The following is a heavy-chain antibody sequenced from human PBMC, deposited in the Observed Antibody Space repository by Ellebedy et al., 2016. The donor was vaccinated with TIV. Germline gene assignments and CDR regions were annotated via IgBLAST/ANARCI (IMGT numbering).Heavy chain of an antibody. CDR1: GGSIRSGGYY. Sequence: MPSETLSLTCTVSGGSIRSGGYYWGWIRQPPGKGLEWIGTIYYTGTTYYNPSLKSRLTISVDTSKNQFSLKLSSVTAADTALYYCARLTTTMTTTGYWGQGTLVTVSS. CDR2: IYYTGTT. D-gene: IGHD4-17*01. CDR3: ARLTTTMTTTGY. V-gene: IGHV4-39*01. J-gene: IGHJ4*02.